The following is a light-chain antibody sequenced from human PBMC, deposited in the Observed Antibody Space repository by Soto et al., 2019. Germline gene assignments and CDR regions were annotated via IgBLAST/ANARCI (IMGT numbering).Light chain of an antibody. CDR1: SSDIGGYDY. Sequence: SVLTQSASLSGSPGQWITLSCAGTSSDIGGYDYVSWYQQHPGKAPKLIIYDVRNRPSGASNRFSGSKSGNTASLTISGLQAEDEADYYCGSYTSNSTLIFGGGTKVTVL. J-gene: IGLJ2*01. CDR2: DVR. V-gene: IGLV2-14*01. CDR3: GSYTSNSTLI.